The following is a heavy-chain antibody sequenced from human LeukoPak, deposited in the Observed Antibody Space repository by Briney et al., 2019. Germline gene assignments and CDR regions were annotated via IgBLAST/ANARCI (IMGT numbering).Heavy chain of an antibody. CDR3: AKDRTVVVPAAITPDY. CDR2: ISGSGGST. J-gene: IGHJ4*02. V-gene: IGHV3-23*01. Sequence: GGSLRLSCAASGFTFSSYAMSWVRQAPGKGLEWVSAISGSGGSTYYADSVKGRFTISRDNSKNTLYLQMNSLRGEDTAVYYCAKDRTVVVPAAITPDYWGQGTLVTVSS. D-gene: IGHD2-2*01. CDR1: GFTFSSYA.